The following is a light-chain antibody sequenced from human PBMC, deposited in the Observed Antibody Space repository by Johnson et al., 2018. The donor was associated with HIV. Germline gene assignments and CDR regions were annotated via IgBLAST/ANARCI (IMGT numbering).Light chain of an antibody. CDR1: SSNIGNNY. J-gene: IGLJ1*01. V-gene: IGLV1-51*02. CDR3: GTWDSSLSVLYV. Sequence: QSVLTQPPSVSAAPGQKVTISCSGSSSNIGNNYVSWYQQLPGTAPKLLIYENNKRPPGIPDRFSGPKFGTSATLGITGPQTGDEADYYCGTWDSSLSVLYVFGTGTKVTVL. CDR2: ENN.